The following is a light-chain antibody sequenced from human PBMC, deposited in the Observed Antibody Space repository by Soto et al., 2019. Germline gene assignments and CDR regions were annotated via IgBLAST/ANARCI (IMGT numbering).Light chain of an antibody. CDR1: SSDVGGYNY. Sequence: QSALPQPASVSGSPGQSITISCTGTSSDVGGYNYVSWYQQHPGKAPKLMIYDVSNRPSGVSNRFSGAKSGNTASLTISGLQAEDEDAYYCSSYTSSSTLYVFGTGTKLTVL. CDR2: DVS. CDR3: SSYTSSSTLYV. V-gene: IGLV2-14*01. J-gene: IGLJ1*01.